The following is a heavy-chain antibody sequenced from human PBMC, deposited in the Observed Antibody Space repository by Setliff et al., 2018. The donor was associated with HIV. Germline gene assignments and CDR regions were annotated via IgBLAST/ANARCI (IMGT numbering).Heavy chain of an antibody. CDR2: IKQDGSDK. J-gene: IGHJ1*01. CDR3: AKAGWELLSSFQH. V-gene: IGHV3-7*01. Sequence: PGGSLRLSCAASGFAFSGHQMSWVRQAPGKGLEWVAKIKQDGSDKYYVDSVKGRFTISRDNAKNSLYLQMNSLRAEDTAMYYCAKAGWELLSSFQHWGQGTLVTVSS. D-gene: IGHD1-26*01. CDR1: GFAFSGHQ.